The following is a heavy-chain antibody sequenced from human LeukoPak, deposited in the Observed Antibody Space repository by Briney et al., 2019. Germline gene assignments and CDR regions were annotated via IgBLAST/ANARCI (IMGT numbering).Heavy chain of an antibody. CDR3: ATVGSITMMADAFDI. Sequence: GASVTVSCKVSGYTLTELSMHWVRQAPGKGLEWMGGFDPEDGETIYAQKFQGRVTMTEDTSTDTAYMELNSLRSEDTAVYYCATVGSITMMADAFDIWGQGTMVTVS. V-gene: IGHV1-24*01. J-gene: IGHJ3*02. D-gene: IGHD3-22*01. CDR2: FDPEDGET. CDR1: GYTLTELS.